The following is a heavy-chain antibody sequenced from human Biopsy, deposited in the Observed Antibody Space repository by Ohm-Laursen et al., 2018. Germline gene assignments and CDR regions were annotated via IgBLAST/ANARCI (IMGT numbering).Heavy chain of an antibody. D-gene: IGHD3-9*01. Sequence: GASVKVSCNVSGYSFTSYYMHWVRQAPGQGLEWMGWINPNSGNANYAQSFQGRLTVTRDTSISTAYMELTSLTFDDTAIYYCARVPAYPSIDGYYGLDLWGQGTTVIVSS. CDR3: ARVPAYPSIDGYYGLDL. V-gene: IGHV1-2*02. CDR1: GYSFTSYY. J-gene: IGHJ6*02. CDR2: INPNSGNA.